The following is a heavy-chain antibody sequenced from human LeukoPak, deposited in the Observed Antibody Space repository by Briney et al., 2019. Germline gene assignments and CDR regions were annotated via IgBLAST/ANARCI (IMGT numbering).Heavy chain of an antibody. CDR1: GFTFSSYG. Sequence: GGSLRLSCAASGFTFSSYGIHWVRQAPGKGLEWVAFIRYDGSNKYYADSVKGRFTISRDNSKNTLYLQMNSLRAEDTAVYYCAKVLARYYYDSSGYFDYWGQGTLVTVSS. D-gene: IGHD3-22*01. J-gene: IGHJ4*02. CDR2: IRYDGSNK. V-gene: IGHV3-30*02. CDR3: AKVLARYYYDSSGYFDY.